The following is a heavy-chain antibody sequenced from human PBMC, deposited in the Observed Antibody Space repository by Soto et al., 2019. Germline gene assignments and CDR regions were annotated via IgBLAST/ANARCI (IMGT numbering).Heavy chain of an antibody. V-gene: IGHV4-34*01. D-gene: IGHD3-10*01. CDR3: ARGLILWFGELSRRGGYYYYMDV. J-gene: IGHJ6*03. CDR2: INDSGNI. CDR1: GGSFSGYQ. Sequence: QVQLQQWGAGLLKPSETLSLTCAVYGGSFSGYQWSWIRQTPGKGLEWIGEINDSGNINYNPSLKNRVSIFVDTAKKQISLKLSSVTAADTAVYYCARGLILWFGELSRRGGYYYYMDVWGKGTTVTVSS.